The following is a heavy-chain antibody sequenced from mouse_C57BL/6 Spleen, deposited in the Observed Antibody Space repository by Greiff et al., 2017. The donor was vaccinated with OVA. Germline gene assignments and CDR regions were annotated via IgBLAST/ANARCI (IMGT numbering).Heavy chain of an antibody. CDR1: GFSLTSYG. J-gene: IGHJ2*01. CDR3: ARQGDYYGYYFDY. CDR2: IWSDGST. Sequence: QVQLKESGPGLVAPSQRLSITCTVSGFSLTSYGVHWVRQPPGKGLEWLVVIWSDGSTTYNSALKSRLSISKDNSKSQVFLKMNSLQTDDTAMYYCARQGDYYGYYFDYWGQGTTLTVSS. D-gene: IGHD1-2*01. V-gene: IGHV2-6-1*01.